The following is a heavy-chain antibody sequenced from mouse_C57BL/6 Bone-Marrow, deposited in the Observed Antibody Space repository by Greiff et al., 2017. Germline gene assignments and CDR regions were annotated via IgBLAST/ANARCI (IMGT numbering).Heavy chain of an antibody. CDR1: GYTFTSYW. D-gene: IGHD2-3*01. CDR3: ARGYDGYCPFAY. J-gene: IGHJ3*01. CDR2: IYPGSGST. Sequence: QVQLQQPGAELVKPGASVKMSCKASGYTFTSYWITWVKPRPGQGLEWIGDIYPGSGSTNYKEKFKSKATLTVDTSSSTAYMQLSGLPSEDSAVYYCARGYDGYCPFAYWGQGTLVTVSA. V-gene: IGHV1-55*01.